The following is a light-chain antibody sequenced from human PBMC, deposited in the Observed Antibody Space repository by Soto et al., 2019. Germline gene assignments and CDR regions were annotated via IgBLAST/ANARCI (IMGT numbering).Light chain of an antibody. Sequence: QSVLTQPASVSGSPGQSITISCTGTSSDVGGYNYVSWYQQQSGKAPKLMIHEVSNRPSGVSNRFSGSKSGNTASLTISGLQAEDEAYYYCRSYTSSRAYVFGIGTKVTVL. CDR1: SSDVGGYNY. CDR3: RSYTSSRAYV. V-gene: IGLV2-14*01. CDR2: EVS. J-gene: IGLJ1*01.